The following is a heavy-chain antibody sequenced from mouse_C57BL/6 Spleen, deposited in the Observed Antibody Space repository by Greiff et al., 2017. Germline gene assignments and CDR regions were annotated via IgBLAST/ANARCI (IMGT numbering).Heavy chain of an antibody. CDR2: IDPNSGGT. Sequence: QVQLQQPGAELVKPGASVKLSCKASGYTFTTYWIHWVKQRPGRGLEWIGRIDPNSGGTKYNEKFKSKATLTVDKSSSTAYVQLSSLTSEDSAVYYCGRSEGPYYFDYWGQGTTLTVAS. CDR1: GYTFTTYW. J-gene: IGHJ2*01. CDR3: GRSEGPYYFDY. V-gene: IGHV1-72*01.